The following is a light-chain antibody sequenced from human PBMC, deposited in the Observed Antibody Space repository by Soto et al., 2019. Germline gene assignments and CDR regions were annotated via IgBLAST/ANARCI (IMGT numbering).Light chain of an antibody. V-gene: IGLV2-23*02. CDR2: EVN. CDR1: SGDIGTYNL. Sequence: QSALTQPASVSGSPGQSITISCTRTSGDIGTYNLVSWYQQHPGRAPKLIIFEVNKRPSGVSNRFSASKSGNTASLAISGLRPEDEADYHCCSYAGGSTVICGGGTKLTVL. J-gene: IGLJ2*01. CDR3: CSYAGGSTVI.